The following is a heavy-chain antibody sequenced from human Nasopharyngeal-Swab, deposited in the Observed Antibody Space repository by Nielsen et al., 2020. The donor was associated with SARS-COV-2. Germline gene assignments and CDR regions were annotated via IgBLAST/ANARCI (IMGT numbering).Heavy chain of an antibody. V-gene: IGHV4-59*02. CDR1: GASVSDYY. D-gene: IGHD3-16*01. CDR2: MFYSGTT. CDR3: TRHGGSVVDAFDI. Sequence: SETLSLNCTVSGASVSDYYWTWIRQPPGKGLEWIGYMFYSGTTNYNPSLKSRVTLSVDTSKNQFSLNLSSVTAADTAVYYCTRHGGSVVDAFDIWGQGTMVTVSS. J-gene: IGHJ3*02.